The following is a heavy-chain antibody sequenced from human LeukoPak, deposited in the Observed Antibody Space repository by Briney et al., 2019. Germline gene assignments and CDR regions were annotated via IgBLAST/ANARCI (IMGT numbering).Heavy chain of an antibody. Sequence: PGGSLRLSFAASGXTFSSYCMHWVRQAPGKGLVWVSRISSDGSSTSYADSVKGRFTISRDNAKNTLYLQMNSLRADDTAVYYCARAVRYGYGAGLGYWGQGTLVTVSS. CDR1: GXTFSSYC. J-gene: IGHJ4*02. CDR2: ISSDGSST. CDR3: ARAVRYGYGAGLGY. V-gene: IGHV3-74*01. D-gene: IGHD3-16*01.